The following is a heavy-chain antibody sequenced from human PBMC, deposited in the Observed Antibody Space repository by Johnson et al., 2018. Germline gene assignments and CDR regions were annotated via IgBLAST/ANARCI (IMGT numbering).Heavy chain of an antibody. V-gene: IGHV3-30*03. D-gene: IGHD3-10*01. CDR3: ATGAISGVIYREFFQH. Sequence: VQLVETGGGVVQPGRSLRLACSASGFSFSNYVMHWVRQAPGKGLEWAAVTSNDEGTKYYVDYVKGRFTISRDNSKGTLYLQINSLRAEDTAVYYCATGAISGVIYREFFQHWGQGTLVTVSS. J-gene: IGHJ1*01. CDR2: TSNDEGTK. CDR1: GFSFSNYV.